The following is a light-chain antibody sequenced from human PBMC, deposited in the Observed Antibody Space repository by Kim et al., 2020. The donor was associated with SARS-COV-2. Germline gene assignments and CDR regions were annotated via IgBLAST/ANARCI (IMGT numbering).Light chain of an antibody. CDR2: STN. V-gene: IGLV7-43*01. CDR1: TGAVTSGYY. J-gene: IGLJ3*02. Sequence: QAVVTQEPSLTVSPGGTVTLTCASSTGAVTSGYYPNWYQQKPGQAPRALIYSTNNKHSWTSARFSDSLLGGKAALTLSGVQPEDEAEYYCLLFFGDNWVFGGGTQLTVL. CDR3: LLFFGDNWV.